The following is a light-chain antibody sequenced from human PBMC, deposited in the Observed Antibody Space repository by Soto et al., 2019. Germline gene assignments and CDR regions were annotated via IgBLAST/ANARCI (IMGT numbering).Light chain of an antibody. Sequence: IVMTQSPATLSVSLGGRAALSCRASQSVSTNLAWYQQQPGQAPRRLIYSASARATGFPARFSGSGSDTDVTLTISRLQSEDFAVYYCQRYNNWPFTFGRGTKVDIK. V-gene: IGKV3-15*01. CDR1: QSVSTN. J-gene: IGKJ3*01. CDR3: QRYNNWPFT. CDR2: SAS.